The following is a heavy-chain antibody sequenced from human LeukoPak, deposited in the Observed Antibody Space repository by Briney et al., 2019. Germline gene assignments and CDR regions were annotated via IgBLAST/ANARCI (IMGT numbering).Heavy chain of an antibody. CDR2: IYYSGST. CDR1: GGSISSSSYY. V-gene: IGHV4-39*07. J-gene: IGHJ4*02. Sequence: PSETLSLTCTVSGGSISSSSYYWGWIRQPPGKGLEWIGSIYYSGSTYYNPSLKSRVTISVDTSKNQFSLKLSSVTAADTAVYYCARDGDYDSSGYPSFDYWGQGTLVTVSS. CDR3: ARDGDYDSSGYPSFDY. D-gene: IGHD3-22*01.